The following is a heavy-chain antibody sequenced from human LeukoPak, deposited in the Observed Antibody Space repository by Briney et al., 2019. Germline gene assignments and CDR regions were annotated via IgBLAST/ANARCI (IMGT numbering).Heavy chain of an antibody. CDR3: ARVEAAAGINS. J-gene: IGHJ4*02. D-gene: IGHD6-13*01. V-gene: IGHV4-34*01. CDR2: INHSGST. CDR1: GGSFSGYY. Sequence: SETLSLTCAVYGGSFSGYYWSWIRQPPGKGLEWIGEINHSGSTNYNPSLKSRVTISVDTSKNQFSLKLSSVTAADTAVYYCARVEAAAGINSWGQGTLVTVSS.